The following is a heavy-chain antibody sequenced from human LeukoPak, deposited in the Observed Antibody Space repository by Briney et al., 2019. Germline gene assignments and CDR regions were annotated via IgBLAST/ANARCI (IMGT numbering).Heavy chain of an antibody. J-gene: IGHJ3*02. CDR1: GYSFTSYW. CDR3: ARPRGILTGYDAFDI. V-gene: IGHV5-51*01. Sequence: GESLKISCKGSGYSFTSYWIGWVRQMPGKGLEWMGIIYPGDSDTRYSPSFQGQVTISADKSISTAYLQWSSLKASDTAIYYCARPRGILTGYDAFDIWGQGTMVTVSS. D-gene: IGHD3-9*01. CDR2: IYPGDSDT.